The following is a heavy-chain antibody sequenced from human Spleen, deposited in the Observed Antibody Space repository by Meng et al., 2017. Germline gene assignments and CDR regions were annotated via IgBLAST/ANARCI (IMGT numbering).Heavy chain of an antibody. J-gene: IGHJ5*02. CDR1: GYSSGSRDW. CDR2: NSQGSVNT. D-gene: IGHD2-21*01. Sequence: QVNLQVSGPVLVTPTGPSFRTFAASGYSSGSRDWWSSVRQPPGKELEWIGQNSQGSVNTNYHPSRKSLATISLDKSKNQFSLNVNSVTAADTSVYYCVRNEGYSFGAWGQGTLVTVSS. CDR3: VRNEGYSFGA. V-gene: IGHV4-4*02.